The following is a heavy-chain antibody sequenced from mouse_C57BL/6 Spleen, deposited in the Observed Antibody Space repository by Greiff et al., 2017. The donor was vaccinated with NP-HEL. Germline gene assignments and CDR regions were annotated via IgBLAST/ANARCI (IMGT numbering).Heavy chain of an antibody. D-gene: IGHD1-1*01. CDR2: INPSTGGT. CDR3: ARLEVSYRRAWFAY. V-gene: IGHV1-42*01. CDR1: GYSFTGYY. Sequence: VQLQQSGPELVKPGASVKISCKASGYSFTGYYMNWVKQSPEKSLEWIGEINPSTGGTTYNQKFKAKATLTVDKSSSTAYMQLKSLTSEDSAVYYCARLEVSYRRAWFAYWGQGTLVTVSA. J-gene: IGHJ3*01.